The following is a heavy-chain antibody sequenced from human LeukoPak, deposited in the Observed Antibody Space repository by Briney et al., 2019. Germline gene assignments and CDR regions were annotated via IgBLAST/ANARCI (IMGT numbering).Heavy chain of an antibody. D-gene: IGHD3-9*01. J-gene: IGHJ4*02. V-gene: IGHV3-66*01. CDR3: AREWNYDILTGYYKNGY. CDR2: IYSGGST. Sequence: GGSLRLSCAASGFTVSSNYMSWVRQAPGKGLEWVSVIYSGGSTYYADSVKGRFTISRDNSKNTLYLQMNSLRAEDTAVYYCAREWNYDILTGYYKNGYWGQGTLVTVSS. CDR1: GFTVSSNY.